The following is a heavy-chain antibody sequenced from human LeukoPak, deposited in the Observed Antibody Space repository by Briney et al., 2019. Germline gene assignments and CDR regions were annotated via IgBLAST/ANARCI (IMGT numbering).Heavy chain of an antibody. CDR1: GFTLSSYW. V-gene: IGHV3-7*01. CDR3: ARVGYSGWNLEY. D-gene: IGHD5-12*01. Sequence: GGSLRLSCAASGFTLSSYWMSWVRQAPGKGLEWVANIKQDGSEKYYVDSVKGRFTISRDNAKNSLYLQMNILRADDTAVYYCARVGYSGWNLEYWGQGTLVTVSS. CDR2: IKQDGSEK. J-gene: IGHJ4*02.